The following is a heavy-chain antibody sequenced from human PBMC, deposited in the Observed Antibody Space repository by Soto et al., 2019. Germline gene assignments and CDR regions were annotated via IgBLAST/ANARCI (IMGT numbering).Heavy chain of an antibody. CDR2: ITSDGTYS. J-gene: IGHJ4*02. V-gene: IGHV3-11*06. Sequence: PGGSLRLSCAVSGFTFSDYYLSWIRQAPGKGLEWVSFITSDGTYSNYADSVKGRFTISRDNAKNLLLLQMNSLRAEDTAVYYCAREAARPDYWGQGTLVTVSS. CDR1: GFTFSDYY. D-gene: IGHD6-6*01. CDR3: AREAARPDY.